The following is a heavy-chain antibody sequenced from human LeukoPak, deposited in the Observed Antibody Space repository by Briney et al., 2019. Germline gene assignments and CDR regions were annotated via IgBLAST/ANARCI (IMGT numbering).Heavy chain of an antibody. D-gene: IGHD3-10*01. CDR1: GFTFSSYW. J-gene: IGHJ4*02. V-gene: IGHV3-74*01. CDR3: ARVFLYYYGSGSYSDY. CDR2: INSDGSST. Sequence: PGGSLRLSCAASGFTFSSYWMHWVRQAPGKGLVGVSRINSDGSSTRYADSVKGRFTISRDNAKNTLYLQMNSLRAEDTAVYYCARVFLYYYGSGSYSDYWGQGTLVTVSS.